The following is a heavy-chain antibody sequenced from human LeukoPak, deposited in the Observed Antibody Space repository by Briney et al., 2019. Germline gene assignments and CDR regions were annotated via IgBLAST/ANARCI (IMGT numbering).Heavy chain of an antibody. Sequence: PSETLSLTCIVSGGSISTSAYYWSWIRQPPGKGLEWIGEINHSGSTNYNPSLKSRVTISVDTSKNQFSLKLSSVTAADTAVYYCASQRWLQPTLDHWGQGTLVTVSS. D-gene: IGHD5-24*01. CDR2: INHSGST. J-gene: IGHJ4*02. V-gene: IGHV4-34*01. CDR1: GGSISTSAYY. CDR3: ASQRWLQPTLDH.